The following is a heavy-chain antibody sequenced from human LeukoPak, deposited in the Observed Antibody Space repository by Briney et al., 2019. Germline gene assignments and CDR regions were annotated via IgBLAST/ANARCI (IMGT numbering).Heavy chain of an antibody. CDR2: IWYDGSNK. Sequence: QPGRSPRLSCAASGFTFSSYGMHWVRQAPGKGLEWVAVIWYDGSNKYYADSVKGRFTISRDNSKNTLYLQMNSLRAEDTAVYYCAKDSADYYDSSGYFRFYYYYYYMDVWGKGTTVTVSS. D-gene: IGHD3-22*01. V-gene: IGHV3-33*06. CDR1: GFTFSSYG. CDR3: AKDSADYYDSSGYFRFYYYYYYMDV. J-gene: IGHJ6*03.